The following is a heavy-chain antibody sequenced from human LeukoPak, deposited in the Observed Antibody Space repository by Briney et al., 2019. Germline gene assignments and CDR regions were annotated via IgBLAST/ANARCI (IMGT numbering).Heavy chain of an antibody. CDR1: GESFSGYY. CDR3: ARGQRRFYCSSTSCRDSTLDY. V-gene: IGHV4-34*01. CDR2: INHSGST. Sequence: PSGTLSLTCAVYGESFSGYYWSWIRQPPGKGLEWIGEINHSGSTNYNPSLKSRVTISVDTSKNQFSLKLSSVTAVDTAVYYCARGQRRFYCSSTSCRDSTLDYWGQGTLVTVSS. J-gene: IGHJ4*02. D-gene: IGHD2-2*01.